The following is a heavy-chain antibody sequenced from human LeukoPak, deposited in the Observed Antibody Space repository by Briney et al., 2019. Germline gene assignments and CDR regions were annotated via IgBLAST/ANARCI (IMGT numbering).Heavy chain of an antibody. Sequence: GESLKISCKGSGYSFTSYWIGWVRQMPGKGLEGMGIIYPVDSDTRYSPSFQGQVTISADKSIGTAYLQWSSLEASDTAMYYCARFNSYGPNWFDPWGQGTLVTVSS. CDR2: IYPVDSDT. V-gene: IGHV5-51*01. J-gene: IGHJ5*02. D-gene: IGHD5-18*01. CDR3: ARFNSYGPNWFDP. CDR1: GYSFTSYW.